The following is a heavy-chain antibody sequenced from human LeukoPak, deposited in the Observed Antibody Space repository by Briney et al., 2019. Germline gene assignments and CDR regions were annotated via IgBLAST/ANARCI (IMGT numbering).Heavy chain of an antibody. J-gene: IGHJ4*02. CDR3: ARERVSVSYYDSSGYWRYFDY. CDR2: ISSSSSYI. D-gene: IGHD3-22*01. V-gene: IGHV3-21*01. Sequence: GGSLRLSCAASGFTFGSYSMNWVRQAPGKGLEWVSSISSSSSYIYYADSVKGRFTISRDNAKNSLYLQMNSLRAEDTAVYYCARERVSVSYYDSSGYWRYFDYWGQGTLVTVSS. CDR1: GFTFGSYS.